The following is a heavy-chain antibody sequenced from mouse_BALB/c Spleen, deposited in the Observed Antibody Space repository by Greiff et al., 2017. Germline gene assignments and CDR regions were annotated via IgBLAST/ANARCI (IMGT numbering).Heavy chain of an antibody. Sequence: VQLQQSGPELVKPGASVKVSCKASGYAFTSYNMYWVKQSHGKSLEWIGYIDPYNGGTSYNQKFKGKATLTVDKSSSTAYMHLNSLTSEDSAVYYCARRNYDYDGGAWLAYWGQGTLVTVSA. CDR2: IDPYNGGT. V-gene: IGHV1S135*01. J-gene: IGHJ3*01. D-gene: IGHD2-4*01. CDR3: ARRNYDYDGGAWLAY. CDR1: GYAFTSYN.